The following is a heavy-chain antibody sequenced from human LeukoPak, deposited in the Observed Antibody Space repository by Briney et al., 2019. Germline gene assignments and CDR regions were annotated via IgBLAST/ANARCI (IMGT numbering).Heavy chain of an antibody. CDR1: GYTLTELS. CDR3: ATVEFDY. CDR2: FDPEDGET. Sequence: ASVKVSCKVSGYTLTELSMHWVRQAPGKGLEWMGGFDPEDGETIHAQKFQGRVTMTEDTSTDTAYMELSSLRSGDTAGYYCATVEFDYWGQGTLVTVSS. J-gene: IGHJ4*02. V-gene: IGHV1-24*01.